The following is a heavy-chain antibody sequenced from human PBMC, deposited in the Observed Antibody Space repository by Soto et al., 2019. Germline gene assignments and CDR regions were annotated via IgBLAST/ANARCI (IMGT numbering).Heavy chain of an antibody. V-gene: IGHV3-11*01. D-gene: IGHD2-15*01. J-gene: IGHJ4*02. CDR2: ISNSGSTT. CDR3: VREKDCSGGRGYSDY. CDR1: GFTFSHYF. Sequence: QVQLVESGGGLAKPGGSLRLSCAASGFTFSHYFMTWIRQAPGKGLEWVSHISNSGSTTYYADSVKGRFTISRDNAKDSLSLHRNSLSAEDTAVYYCVREKDCSGGRGYSDYWGQGTLVTVSS.